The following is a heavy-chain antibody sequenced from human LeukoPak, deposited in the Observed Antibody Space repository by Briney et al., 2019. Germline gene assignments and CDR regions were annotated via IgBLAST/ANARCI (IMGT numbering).Heavy chain of an antibody. J-gene: IGHJ3*02. CDR1: GGSISSYY. V-gene: IGHV4-59*01. Sequence: PSETLSLTCTVSGGSISSYYWSWIRQPPGKGLEWIGYIYYSGSTNYNPSLKSRVTISVDTPKNHFSLKLSSVTAADTAVYYCARGSGPVWLGQQDDAFDIWGQGTMVTVSS. CDR3: ARGSGPVWLGQQDDAFDI. D-gene: IGHD5-12*01. CDR2: IYYSGST.